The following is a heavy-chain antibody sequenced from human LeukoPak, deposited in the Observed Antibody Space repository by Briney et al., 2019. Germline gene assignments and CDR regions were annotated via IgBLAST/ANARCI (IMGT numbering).Heavy chain of an antibody. Sequence: GGSLRLSCAASGFTFSNYAMNWVRQAPGKGLEWVSYISSSSSTIYYADSVKGRFTISRDNAKNSLYLQMNSLRAEDTAVYYCARSGKWELILFDYWGQGTLVTVSS. CDR2: ISSSSSTI. CDR1: GFTFSNYA. CDR3: ARSGKWELILFDY. D-gene: IGHD1-26*01. J-gene: IGHJ4*02. V-gene: IGHV3-48*01.